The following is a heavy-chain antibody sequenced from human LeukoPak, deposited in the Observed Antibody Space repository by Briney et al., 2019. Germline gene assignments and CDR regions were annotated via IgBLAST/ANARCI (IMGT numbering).Heavy chain of an antibody. CDR2: INHSGST. CDR3: ARASRRTYGSGNY. Sequence: SETLSLTCAVYGESFSGYYWSWIRQPPGKGLEWIGEINHSGSTNYNPSLKSRVTISVDTSKNQFSLKLSSVTAADTAVYYCARASRRTYGSGNYWGQGTLVTVSS. J-gene: IGHJ4*02. D-gene: IGHD3-10*01. CDR1: GESFSGYY. V-gene: IGHV4-34*01.